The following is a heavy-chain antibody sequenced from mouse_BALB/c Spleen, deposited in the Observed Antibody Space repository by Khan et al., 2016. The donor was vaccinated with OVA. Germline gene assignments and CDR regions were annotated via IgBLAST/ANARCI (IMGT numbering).Heavy chain of an antibody. V-gene: IGHV3-2*02. CDR3: ARTARVDY. D-gene: IGHD3-3*01. Sequence: EVQLQESGPGLVKPSQSLSLTCTVTGYSITSGYGWNWIRQFPGNKQEWRGYISYSGCTNYNQSLKSRISITRDKSHNQSFLQLNSVTTEDTATYYCARTARVDYWGQGTTLTVSS. CDR2: ISYSGCT. CDR1: GYSITSGYG. J-gene: IGHJ2*01.